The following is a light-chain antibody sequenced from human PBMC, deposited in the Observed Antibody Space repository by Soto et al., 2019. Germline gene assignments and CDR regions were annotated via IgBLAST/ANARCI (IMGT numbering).Light chain of an antibody. V-gene: IGLV2-14*03. CDR1: SSDVGAYNY. CDR3: SSYTRSSPLV. Sequence: QAALTQPASVSGSPGQSITISCTGTSSDVGAYNYVSWYEQHPGNAPKLMIYDVSNRPSGVSNRFSGSKSGNTASLTISGLQAEDEDAYYCSSYTRSSPLVFGGGTKLTVL. J-gene: IGLJ2*01. CDR2: DVS.